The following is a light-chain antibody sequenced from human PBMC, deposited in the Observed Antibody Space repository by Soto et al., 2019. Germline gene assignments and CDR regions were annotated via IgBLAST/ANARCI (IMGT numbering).Light chain of an antibody. CDR2: GAS. CDR3: QQYNNWPPGT. V-gene: IGKV3-15*01. Sequence: EIVMTQSPATLSVSPGERATLSCRASQSVSSNLAWYQQKPGQAPRLLIYGASTRATGIPARFSGSGSGTEFPLTISSRQSEDFAVYYCQQYNNWPPGTFGQGTKVEIK. J-gene: IGKJ1*01. CDR1: QSVSSN.